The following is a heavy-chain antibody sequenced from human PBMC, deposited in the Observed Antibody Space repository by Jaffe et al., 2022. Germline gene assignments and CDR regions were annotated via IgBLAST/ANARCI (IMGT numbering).Heavy chain of an antibody. J-gene: IGHJ3*02. Sequence: EVQLVQSGAEVKKPGESLKISCKGSGYTFSSYWIGWVRQMSGKGLEWMGSIYARDSDTRYSPSFEDQVLISVDKSINTAYLQWGSLKASDTAVYYCARRGFGGGEAFDMWGQGTMVTV. V-gene: IGHV5-51*03. CDR1: GYTFSSYW. CDR2: IYARDSDT. D-gene: IGHD6-19*01. CDR3: ARRGFGGGEAFDM.